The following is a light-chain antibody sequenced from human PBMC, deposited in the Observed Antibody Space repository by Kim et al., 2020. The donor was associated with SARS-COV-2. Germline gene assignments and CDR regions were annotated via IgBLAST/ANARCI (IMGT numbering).Light chain of an antibody. Sequence: SPGERATLSGRASQSFSSSYLAWYQQKPGQAPRLLIYGASSRATGIPDRFSGSGSGTDFTLTISRLEPEDFAVYYCQQYGSSPPRTFGQGTKVDIK. CDR2: GAS. J-gene: IGKJ1*01. V-gene: IGKV3-20*01. CDR1: QSFSSSY. CDR3: QQYGSSPPRT.